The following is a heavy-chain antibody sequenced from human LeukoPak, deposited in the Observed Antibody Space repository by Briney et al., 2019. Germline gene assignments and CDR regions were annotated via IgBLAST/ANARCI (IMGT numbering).Heavy chain of an antibody. J-gene: IGHJ4*02. CDR1: GYSFTSYW. D-gene: IGHD6-13*01. CDR3: ARRRIAADY. Sequence: GGSLEISCKGSGYSFTSYWIGWVRQVPGKGLEGMGIIYPGDSDTRYSPSFQGQVTISADKSISTAYLQWSSLKASDTAMYYCARRRIAADYWGQGTLVTVSS. V-gene: IGHV5-51*01. CDR2: IYPGDSDT.